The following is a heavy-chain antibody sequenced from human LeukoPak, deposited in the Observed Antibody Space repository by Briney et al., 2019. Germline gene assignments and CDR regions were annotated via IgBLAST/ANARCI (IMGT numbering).Heavy chain of an antibody. Sequence: ASVTVSCTVSGYTLTELSMHWVRQAPGKGLEWMGGFDPEDGETIYAQKFQGRVTMTEDTSTDTAYMELSSLRSEDTAVYYCATCLNYDFWSAGTYYFDYWGQGTLVTVSS. D-gene: IGHD3-3*01. CDR1: GYTLTELS. CDR2: FDPEDGET. J-gene: IGHJ4*02. CDR3: ATCLNYDFWSAGTYYFDY. V-gene: IGHV1-24*01.